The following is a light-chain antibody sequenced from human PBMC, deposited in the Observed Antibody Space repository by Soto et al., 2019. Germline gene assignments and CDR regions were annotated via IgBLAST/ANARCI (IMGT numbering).Light chain of an antibody. CDR1: SSNIGAGYD. V-gene: IGLV1-40*01. CDR2: GNS. CDR3: QSYDSSLSGSYV. J-gene: IGLJ1*01. Sequence: QLVLTQPPSVSGAPGQRVTIPCTGSSSNIGAGYDVHWYQQLPGTAPKLLIYGNSNRPSGVPDRFSGSKPGTSASLAITGLQAEDEADYYCQSYDSSLSGSYVFGTGTKVTVL.